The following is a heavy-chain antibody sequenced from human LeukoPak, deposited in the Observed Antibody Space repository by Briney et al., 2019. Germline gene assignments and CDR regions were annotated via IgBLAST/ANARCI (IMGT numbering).Heavy chain of an antibody. CDR2: ITGGGDHS. J-gene: IGHJ4*02. V-gene: IGHV3-23*01. D-gene: IGHD6-13*01. Sequence: GGSLRLSCAASGFIFNNYAMNWVRQAPGKGLEWVSGITGGGDHSYYADSVKGRFTISRDNSKGTLSLQMSTLRAEDTAVYYCARAGYGSWAKTDYWGQGILVTVSS. CDR3: ARAGYGSWAKTDY. CDR1: GFIFNNYA.